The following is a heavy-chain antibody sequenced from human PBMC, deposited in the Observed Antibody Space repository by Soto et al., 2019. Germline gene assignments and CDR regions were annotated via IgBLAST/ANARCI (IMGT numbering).Heavy chain of an antibody. Sequence: EVQLVQSGGALVKPGGSLSLACEGSGSMFGVIWRIWVRKVQGKGLGWVANIKRDGSEKYYVDSVKGRFTVSRDNATSSLHLHMNSLRPEDTAIYYCARDDHTYGVYWGQGTPVTVSS. CDR2: IKRDGSEK. CDR1: GSMFGVIW. V-gene: IGHV3-7*03. J-gene: IGHJ4*02. CDR3: ARDDHTYGVY. D-gene: IGHD2-21*01.